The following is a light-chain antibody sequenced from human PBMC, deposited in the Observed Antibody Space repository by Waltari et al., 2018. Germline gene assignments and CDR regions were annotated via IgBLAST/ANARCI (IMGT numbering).Light chain of an antibody. CDR1: SSDVGGYNF. J-gene: IGLJ2*01. V-gene: IGLV2-11*01. CDR3: CSYAGTNILGI. CDR2: DVT. Sequence: QSALTQPRSVSGSPGQSVTISCTGTSSDVGGYNFVSWYQQHPGKATNMMIYDVTNRASGVPYRFCGSKSGNTSSLTISGLHADDDADYYCCSYAGTNILGIFGGGTKLTVL.